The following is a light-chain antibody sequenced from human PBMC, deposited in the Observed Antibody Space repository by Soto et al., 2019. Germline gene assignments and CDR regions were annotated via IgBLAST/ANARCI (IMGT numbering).Light chain of an antibody. Sequence: DIQMTQSPSTLSASVGGRVTITCRASQYISSWLAWYQQKPGKAPKLLIYKASSLESGVPSRFSGSGSGTEFTLTISSLQPDDFATYYCQQYNSQRTFGQGTKVEIK. V-gene: IGKV1-5*03. CDR3: QQYNSQRT. CDR2: KAS. CDR1: QYISSW. J-gene: IGKJ1*01.